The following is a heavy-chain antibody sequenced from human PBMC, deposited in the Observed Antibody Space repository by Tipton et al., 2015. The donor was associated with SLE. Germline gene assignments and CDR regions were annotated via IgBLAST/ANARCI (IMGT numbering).Heavy chain of an antibody. Sequence: SLRLSCTASGFTFSKYWMHWVRQAPGKGLVWVSRINSDGSSTGYADSVKGRLTISRDNAKNTLYLQMNSLRAEDTAVYYCARDTVVAAFDIWGQGTMVTVSS. J-gene: IGHJ3*02. V-gene: IGHV3-74*01. CDR1: GFTFSKYW. CDR3: ARDTVVAAFDI. CDR2: INSDGSST. D-gene: IGHD4-23*01.